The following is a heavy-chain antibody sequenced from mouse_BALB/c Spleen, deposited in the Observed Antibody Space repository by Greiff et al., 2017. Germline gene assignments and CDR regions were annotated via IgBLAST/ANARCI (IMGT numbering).Heavy chain of an antibody. CDR1: GYTFTSYW. Sequence: VQLQQSGAELAKPGASVKMSCKASGYTFTSYWMHWVKQRPGQGLEWIGYINPSTGYTEYNQKFKDKATLTADKSSSTAYMQLSSLTSEDSAVYFITTAWFAYWGQGTLVTVSA. V-gene: IGHV1-7*01. CDR3: TTAWFAY. D-gene: IGHD1-2*01. J-gene: IGHJ3*01. CDR2: INPSTGYT.